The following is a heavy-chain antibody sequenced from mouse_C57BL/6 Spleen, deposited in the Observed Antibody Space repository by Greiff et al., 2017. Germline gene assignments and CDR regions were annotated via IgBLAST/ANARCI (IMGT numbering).Heavy chain of an antibody. CDR3: ARRHYYGSSSFAY. CDR2: IDPSDSYT. V-gene: IGHV1-50*01. CDR1: GYTFTSYW. J-gene: IGHJ3*01. Sequence: QVQLQQPGAELVKPGASVKLSCKASGYTFTSYWMQWVKQRPGQGLEWIGEIDPSDSYTNYNQKFKGKATLTVDTSSSTAYMQLSSLTSEDSAVYYCARRHYYGSSSFAYWGQGTLVTV. D-gene: IGHD1-1*01.